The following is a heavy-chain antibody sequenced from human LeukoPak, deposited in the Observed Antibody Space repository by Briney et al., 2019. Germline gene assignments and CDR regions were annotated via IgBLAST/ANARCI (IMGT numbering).Heavy chain of an antibody. CDR3: TGGSRRADLAPPY. J-gene: IGHJ4*01. CDR1: GYTFGDYV. D-gene: IGHD3-16*01. V-gene: IGHV3-49*04. CDR2: IRSKAYGGTT. Sequence: GGPVRLPCTASGYTFGDYVMSWVRQAPGKGLEWVGFIRSKAYGGTTEYAASVKGRFTISRDDSKSIAYLQMNSLKTEDTAVYYCTGGSRRADLAPPYWG.